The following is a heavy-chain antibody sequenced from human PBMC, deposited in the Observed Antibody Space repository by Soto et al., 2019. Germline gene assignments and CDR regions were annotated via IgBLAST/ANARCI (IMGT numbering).Heavy chain of an antibody. CDR3: ARDLGGSGWLSAEPSWFDP. CDR2: INSDGSST. D-gene: IGHD6-19*01. Sequence: GGSLRLSCAASGFTFSSYWMHWVRQAPGKGLVWVSRINSDGSSTSYADSVKGRFTISRDNAKNTLYLQMNSLRAEDTAGYYCARDLGGSGWLSAEPSWFDPWGQGTLVTVSS. CDR1: GFTFSSYW. J-gene: IGHJ5*02. V-gene: IGHV3-74*01.